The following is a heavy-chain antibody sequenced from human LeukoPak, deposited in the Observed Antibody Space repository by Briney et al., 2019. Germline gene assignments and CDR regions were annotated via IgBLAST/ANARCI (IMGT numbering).Heavy chain of an antibody. J-gene: IGHJ6*02. D-gene: IGHD2-15*01. CDR3: ARDSCSGGSCYSYYFFGMDV. V-gene: IGHV1-18*01. CDR1: GYTFTSSG. Sequence: GASVKVSCRASGYTFTSSGISWVRQVPGQGLEWVGWVSTATGTTNYAQNFQGRVTMTRDTSVITAYMDLTSLTSDDTAVYYCARDSCSGGSCYSYYFFGMDVWGQGTLVTVSS. CDR2: VSTATGTT.